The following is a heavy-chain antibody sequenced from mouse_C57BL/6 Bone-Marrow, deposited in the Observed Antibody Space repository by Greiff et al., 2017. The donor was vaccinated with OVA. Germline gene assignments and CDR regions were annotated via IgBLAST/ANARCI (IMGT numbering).Heavy chain of an antibody. CDR3: AREISITTVVGPGAMDY. V-gene: IGHV5-16*01. CDR1: GFTFSDYY. D-gene: IGHD1-1*01. CDR2: INYDGSST. J-gene: IGHJ4*01. Sequence: EVQLVESEGGLVQPGSSMKLSCTASGFTFSDYYMAWVRQVPEKGLEWVANINYDGSSTYYLDSLKSRFIISRDNAKNILYLQMSSLKSEDTATYYCAREISITTVVGPGAMDYWGQGTSVTVSS.